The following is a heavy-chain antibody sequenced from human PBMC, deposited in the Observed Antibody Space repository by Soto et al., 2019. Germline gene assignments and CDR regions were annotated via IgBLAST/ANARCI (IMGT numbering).Heavy chain of an antibody. J-gene: IGHJ4*02. CDR1: ALPFSTYR. D-gene: IGHD2-2*01. CDR2: SSASTPTT. CDR3: ARAPQLVAPAATGFDS. V-gene: IGHV3-48*02. Sequence: GGSLRLSGAACALPFSTYRVGWGRQAPGKGLEWISYSSASTPTTFYADSVKGRFTISRDTAQNSLYLQLNSLRDEDTAVYYCARAPQLVAPAATGFDSWGQGTLVTVSS.